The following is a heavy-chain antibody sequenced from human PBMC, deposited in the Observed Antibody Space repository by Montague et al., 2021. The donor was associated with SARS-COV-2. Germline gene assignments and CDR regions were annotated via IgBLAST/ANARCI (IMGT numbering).Heavy chain of an antibody. D-gene: IGHD6-13*01. CDR1: EFTFSSYA. J-gene: IGHJ4*02. CDR2: ISGSGGRT. CDR3: AKAALGSSSYFDY. V-gene: IGHV3-23*01. Sequence: SLSLSCAASEFTFSSYAMSWVRQAPGKGLEWVSAISGSGGRTYYADSVKGRFTLSGDNSKNTLYLQMNSLRAEDTAVYYCAKAALGSSSYFDYWGQGALVTVSS.